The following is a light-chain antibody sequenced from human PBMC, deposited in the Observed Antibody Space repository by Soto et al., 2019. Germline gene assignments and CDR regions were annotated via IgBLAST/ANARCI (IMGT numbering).Light chain of an antibody. Sequence: QSVLTQPASVSGSPGQSITISCTGTSSDVGGNKYVSWYQQHPDKAPKVLIFEVSNRPSGISNRFSGPKSGNTASLTISGLQAEDEADYYCSSYTSSTTSVVFGGGTKSPS. CDR2: EVS. CDR3: SSYTSSTTSVV. J-gene: IGLJ2*01. V-gene: IGLV2-14*01. CDR1: SSDVGGNKY.